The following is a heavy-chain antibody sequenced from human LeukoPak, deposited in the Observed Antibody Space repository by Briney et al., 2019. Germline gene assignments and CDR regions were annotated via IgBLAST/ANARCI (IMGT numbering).Heavy chain of an antibody. D-gene: IGHD3-22*01. CDR1: GFTFSDYY. CDR2: ISSSGSTI. V-gene: IGHV3-11*04. J-gene: IGHJ4*02. Sequence: GGSLRLSCAASGFTFSDYYMSWIRQAPGKGLEWISYISSSGSTIYYADSVKGRFTISRDDAKNSLYLQMNSLRAEDTAVYFCASSSYYYESSGYYYFDHWGQGTLVTVSS. CDR3: ASSSYYYESSGYYYFDH.